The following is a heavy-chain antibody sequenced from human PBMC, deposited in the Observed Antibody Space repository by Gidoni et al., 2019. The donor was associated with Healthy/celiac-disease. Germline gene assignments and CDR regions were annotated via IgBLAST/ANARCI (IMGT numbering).Heavy chain of an antibody. CDR3: ARDPPGADTWDSFDY. Sequence: EVQLVESGGGLVQPGGSLRLSCAASGFSFSTDWMHWVRQVPGEGLFWVSRINDDGTGTAYADSAKGRFTISRDNAKNTLYLQMNSLRAEDTAIYYCARDPPGADTWDSFDYWGQGTLVSVSS. D-gene: IGHD1-26*01. CDR1: GFSFSTDW. J-gene: IGHJ4*02. CDR2: INDDGTGT. V-gene: IGHV3-74*01.